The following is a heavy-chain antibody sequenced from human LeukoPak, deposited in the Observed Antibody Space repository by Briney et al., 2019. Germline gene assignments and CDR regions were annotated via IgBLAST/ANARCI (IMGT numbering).Heavy chain of an antibody. J-gene: IGHJ4*02. CDR2: IYYSGST. Sequence: PSETLSLTCTVSSGSISSYSWSWIRQPPGKGLEWIGYIYYSGSTSYNPSLKSRVIMSVDTSKNQFSLKLSSVTAADTAVYYCARHGTPPYYYDSSGYPFLDYWGQGTLVTVSS. D-gene: IGHD3-22*01. V-gene: IGHV4-59*08. CDR1: SGSISSYS. CDR3: ARHGTPPYYYDSSGYPFLDY.